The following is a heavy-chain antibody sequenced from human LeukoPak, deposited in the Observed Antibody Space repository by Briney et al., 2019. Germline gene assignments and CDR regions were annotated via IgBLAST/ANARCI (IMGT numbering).Heavy chain of an antibody. CDR3: AKGAGYDSSGFQYYFDY. J-gene: IGHJ4*02. CDR2: ISYDGSNK. CDR1: GFTFSSYG. Sequence: GGSLRLSCAASGFTFSSYGIHWVRQAPGKGLEWVAVISYDGSNKYYADSVKGRFTISRDNSKNTLYLQMNSLRAEDTAVYYCAKGAGYDSSGFQYYFDYWGQGTLVTVSS. V-gene: IGHV3-30*18. D-gene: IGHD3-22*01.